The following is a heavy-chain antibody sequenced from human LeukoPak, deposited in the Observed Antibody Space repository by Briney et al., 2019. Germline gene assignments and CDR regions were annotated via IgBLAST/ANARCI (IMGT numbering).Heavy chain of an antibody. J-gene: IGHJ3*02. D-gene: IGHD1-26*01. CDR3: ARAPLFGYSGSYYSSAAFDI. V-gene: IGHV1-2*02. Sequence: ASVKVSCKASGYTFTGYYMHWVRQAPGQGLEWMGWINPNSGGTNYAQKFQGRVTMTRDTSISTAYMELSRLRSDDTAVYYCARAPLFGYSGSYYSSAAFDIWGQGTMVTVSS. CDR1: GYTFTGYY. CDR2: INPNSGGT.